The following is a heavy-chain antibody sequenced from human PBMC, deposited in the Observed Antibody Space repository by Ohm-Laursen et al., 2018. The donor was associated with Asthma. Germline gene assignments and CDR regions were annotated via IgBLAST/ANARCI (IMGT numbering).Heavy chain of an antibody. Sequence: GSLRLSCTASGYTFSRYSIHWVRQIPGKGLEWVASISTASTFIYYADSVRGRFTTSRDNAKSSVYLQMNSLRAEDTALYYCARIGPEWELPGREYSLHHWGQGTQVTVSS. V-gene: IGHV3-21*01. CDR1: GYTFSRYS. CDR3: ARIGPEWELPGREYSLHH. D-gene: IGHD1-26*01. J-gene: IGHJ1*01. CDR2: ISTASTFI.